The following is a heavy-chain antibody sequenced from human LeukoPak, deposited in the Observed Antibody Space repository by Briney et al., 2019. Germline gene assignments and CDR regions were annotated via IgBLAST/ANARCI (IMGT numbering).Heavy chain of an antibody. J-gene: IGHJ4*02. CDR1: GFTFSSYD. CDR2: ISSSSNYI. Sequence: GGSLRLSCAASGFTFSSYDMNWVRQAPGKGLEWVSSISSSSNYIHYADSVKGRFTISRDNAKNSLYLQMNSLRAEDTAVYYRARPGIAVAGEFFDYWGQGTLVTVSS. CDR3: ARPGIAVAGEFFDY. D-gene: IGHD6-19*01. V-gene: IGHV3-21*01.